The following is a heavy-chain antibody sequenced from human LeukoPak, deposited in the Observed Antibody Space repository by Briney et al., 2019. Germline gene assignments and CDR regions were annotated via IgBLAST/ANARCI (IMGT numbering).Heavy chain of an antibody. CDR1: GFTVSGNY. J-gene: IGHJ3*02. D-gene: IGHD6-13*01. V-gene: IGHV3-53*01. CDR3: AKVGSSWYDAAFDI. Sequence: GGSLRLSCAASGFTVSGNYMSWVRQTPGEGLEWISVIYSGGNTYYADSVKGRFTISRDNSKNTLYLQMNSLRAEDTAVYYCAKVGSSWYDAAFDIWGQGTMVTVSS. CDR2: IYSGGNT.